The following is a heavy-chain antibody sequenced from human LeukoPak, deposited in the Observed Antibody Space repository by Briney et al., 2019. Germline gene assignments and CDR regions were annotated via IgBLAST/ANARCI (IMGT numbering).Heavy chain of an antibody. J-gene: IGHJ3*02. CDR1: GFTFSSYA. D-gene: IGHD6-19*01. Sequence: GGSLRLSCAASGFTFSSYAMSWVRQAPGKGLEWVSAISGSGGSTYYADSVKGRFTISRDNSKNTLYLQMNGLRAEDTAVYYCARVEVAYDAFDIWGRGTMVTVSS. CDR2: ISGSGGST. CDR3: ARVEVAYDAFDI. V-gene: IGHV3-23*01.